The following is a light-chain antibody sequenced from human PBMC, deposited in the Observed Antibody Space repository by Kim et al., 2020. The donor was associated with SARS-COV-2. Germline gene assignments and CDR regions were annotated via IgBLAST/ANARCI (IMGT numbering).Light chain of an antibody. CDR2: GKD. J-gene: IGLJ3*02. V-gene: IGLV3-19*01. Sequence: SRQTIRITCQGESVRTNYASWYQQKPGQAPVLVIYGKDNRRSGVPGRFYGYCAGDTASLTSNEAQAEDEAGYYCTSRESSGNHWVFGGGTQLTVL. CDR3: TSRESSGNHWV. CDR1: SVRTNY.